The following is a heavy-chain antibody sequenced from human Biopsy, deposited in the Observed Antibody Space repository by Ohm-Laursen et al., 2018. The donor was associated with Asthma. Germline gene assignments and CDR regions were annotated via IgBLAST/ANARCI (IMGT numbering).Heavy chain of an antibody. CDR2: IHYSGST. D-gene: IGHD6-19*01. V-gene: IGHV4-30-4*02. Sequence: SDTLSLTCTVSGASIKTDDHYWSWLRQPPGKGLEWSGFIHYSGSTSYNPSLKGGVTISVDTSKNQFSLKLSSVTAADTAVYYCARASVAASSNGFDPWGQGTLVTVSS. CDR1: GASIKTDDHY. CDR3: ARASVAASSNGFDP. J-gene: IGHJ5*02.